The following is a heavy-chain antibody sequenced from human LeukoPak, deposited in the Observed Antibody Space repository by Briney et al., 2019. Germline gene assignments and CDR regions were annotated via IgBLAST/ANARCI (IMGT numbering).Heavy chain of an antibody. J-gene: IGHJ4*02. V-gene: IGHV4-39*07. CDR3: ARLSPLGNILTGYSQHFDY. Sequence: SSETLSLTCTVSGGSISSSSYYWGWIRQPPGKGLEWIGEINHSGSTNFNPSLKSRVTISVDTSKNQFSLKLSSVTAADTAVYYCARLSPLGNILTGYSQHFDYWGQGTLVTVSS. CDR2: INHSGST. D-gene: IGHD3-9*01. CDR1: GGSISSSSYY.